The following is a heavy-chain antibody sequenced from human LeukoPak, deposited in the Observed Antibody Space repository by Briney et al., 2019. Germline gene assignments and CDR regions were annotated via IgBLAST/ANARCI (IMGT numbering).Heavy chain of an antibody. D-gene: IGHD6-19*01. J-gene: IGHJ4*02. Sequence: GGSLRLSCAASGFTFSSYAMHWVRQAPGKGLEWVAVISYDGSNKYYADSVKGRFTISRDNSKNTLYLQMNSLRAEDTAVYYCAKDPIPYSSGLYYFDYWGQGTLVTVSS. V-gene: IGHV3-30*04. CDR1: GFTFSSYA. CDR3: AKDPIPYSSGLYYFDY. CDR2: ISYDGSNK.